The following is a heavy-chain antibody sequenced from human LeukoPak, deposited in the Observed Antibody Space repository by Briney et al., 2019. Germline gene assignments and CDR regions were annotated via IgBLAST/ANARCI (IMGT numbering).Heavy chain of an antibody. CDR1: GFTFSSYG. CDR2: IWYDGSNK. V-gene: IGHV3-33*01. J-gene: IGHJ4*02. CDR3: ARDGSSGWYWVDY. Sequence: GRSLRLSCAASGFTFSSYGMHWVRQAPGKGLEWVAVIWYDGSNKYYADSVKGRFTISRDNSKNTLYLQMNSLRAEDTAVYYCARDGSSGWYWVDYWGQGTLVTVSS. D-gene: IGHD6-19*01.